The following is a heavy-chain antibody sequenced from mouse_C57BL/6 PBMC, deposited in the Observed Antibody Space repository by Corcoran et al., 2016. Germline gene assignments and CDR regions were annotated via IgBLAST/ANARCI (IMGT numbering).Heavy chain of an antibody. CDR1: GYTFTTYG. CDR3: ARRGSSTFDY. D-gene: IGHD1-1*01. CDR2: INTYSGVP. V-gene: IGHV9-3*01. J-gene: IGHJ2*01. Sequence: QIQLVQSGPELKKPGETVKISCKASGYTFTTYGMSWVKQAPGKGLKWMGWINTYSGVPTYADDFKGRFAFSLETSASTAYLQINNLKNEETATYFCARRGSSTFDYWGQGTTLTVSS.